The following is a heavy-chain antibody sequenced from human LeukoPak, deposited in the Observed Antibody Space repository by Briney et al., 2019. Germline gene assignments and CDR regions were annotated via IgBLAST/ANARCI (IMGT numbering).Heavy chain of an antibody. CDR1: GYTFTSCG. Sequence: ASVKVSCKASGYTFTSCGISWVRQAPGQGREWMGWISAYNGNTNYAQKLQGRVTMTTDTSTSTAYMELRSLRSDDTAVYYCARFYKGYYFDYWGQGTLVTVSS. J-gene: IGHJ4*02. V-gene: IGHV1-18*01. CDR2: ISAYNGNT. CDR3: ARFYKGYYFDY. D-gene: IGHD2/OR15-2a*01.